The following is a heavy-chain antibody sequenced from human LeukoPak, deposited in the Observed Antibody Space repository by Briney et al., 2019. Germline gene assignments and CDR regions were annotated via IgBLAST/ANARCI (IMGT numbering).Heavy chain of an antibody. D-gene: IGHD3/OR15-3a*01. J-gene: IGHJ6*02. CDR2: ISYDGSNK. CDR3: ARERNGFGLLYYGMDV. CDR1: GFTFSSYA. V-gene: IGHV3-30-3*01. Sequence: GGSLRLSCAASGFTFSSYAMHWVRQAPGKGLEWVAVISYDGSNKYYADSVKGRFTISRDNSKNTLYLQMNSLRAEDTAVYYCARERNGFGLLYYGMDVWGQGTTVTVSS.